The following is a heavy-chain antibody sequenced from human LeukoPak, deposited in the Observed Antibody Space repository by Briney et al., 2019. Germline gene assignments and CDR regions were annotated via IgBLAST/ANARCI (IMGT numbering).Heavy chain of an antibody. CDR2: INPNSGGT. J-gene: IGHJ2*01. D-gene: IGHD1-1*01. V-gene: IGHV1-2*02. CDR3: ARTTSWYFDL. CDR1: VYTFTDYY. Sequence: ASVTVSCKASVYTFTDYYMHWVRQAPGQGLEWMGWINPNSGGTNYAQKFQGRVTMTRDTSISTAYMELSRLRSDDTAVYYCARTTSWYFDLWGRGTLVTVSS.